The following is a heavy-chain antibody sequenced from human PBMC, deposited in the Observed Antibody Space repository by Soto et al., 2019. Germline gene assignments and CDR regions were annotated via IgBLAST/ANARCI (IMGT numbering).Heavy chain of an antibody. CDR1: GFILSDCA. D-gene: IGHD7-27*01. Sequence: EVQLVESGGGLVQPGGSLRLSCATSGFILSDCAMNWVRQAPGKGRAWVSYISSSSSVIDYADSVKGRFTVSRDNARNSLYLQMNSLRAEDTAVYYCARDLSWGSNWYYYMDVWGKGTTVTVSS. CDR3: ARDLSWGSNWYYYMDV. J-gene: IGHJ6*03. V-gene: IGHV3-48*01. CDR2: ISSSSSVI.